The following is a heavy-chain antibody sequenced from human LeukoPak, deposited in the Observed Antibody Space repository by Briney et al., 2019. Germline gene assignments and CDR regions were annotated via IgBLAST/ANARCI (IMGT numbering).Heavy chain of an antibody. CDR1: GYTFTIND. V-gene: IGHV1-8*03. J-gene: IGHJ5*01. CDR2: MNRNNGFT. D-gene: IGHD1-26*01. Sequence: ASVKVSCKASGYTFTINDINWVRQATGQGLEWMGWMNRNNGFTGYAQKLQDRVTIIRNTSISTVYMELSSLRSDDTAVYYCARATGSYCWFDSWGQGTLVTVSS. CDR3: ARATGSYCWFDS.